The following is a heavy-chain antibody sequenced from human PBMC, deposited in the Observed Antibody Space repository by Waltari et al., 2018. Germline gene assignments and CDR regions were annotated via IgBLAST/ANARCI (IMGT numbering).Heavy chain of an antibody. D-gene: IGHD3-3*01. V-gene: IGHV3-15*01. CDR2: NKSTVDGGTT. Sequence: EVQLVESGGGLVKPGVSLRLSCSASGFPFSKAWMTWMRQDPGKGLEWVGRNKSTVDGGTTDYAAPVQGRFTISRDDSKNTLYLQMSSLRTEDTAVYYCARDQVDFWTARGMDVWGQGTTVTVSS. CDR1: GFPFSKAW. CDR3: ARDQVDFWTARGMDV. J-gene: IGHJ6*02.